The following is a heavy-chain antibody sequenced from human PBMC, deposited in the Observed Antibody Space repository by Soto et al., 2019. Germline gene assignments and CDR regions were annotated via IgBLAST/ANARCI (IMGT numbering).Heavy chain of an antibody. CDR3: AYLPCSGGSCYWFSYSGMDV. Sequence: QITLNESGPTLVKPTQTLTLTCTFSGFSLSTSGVGVAWIRQPPGKALEWLALIYWDDDKRYRPSLETRLTITKDTSKLPVVLTMTTMDSVDTATYYCAYLPCSGGSCYWFSYSGMDVWGQGTTVTVSS. J-gene: IGHJ6*02. V-gene: IGHV2-5*02. CDR1: GFSLSTSGVG. D-gene: IGHD2-15*01. CDR2: IYWDDDK.